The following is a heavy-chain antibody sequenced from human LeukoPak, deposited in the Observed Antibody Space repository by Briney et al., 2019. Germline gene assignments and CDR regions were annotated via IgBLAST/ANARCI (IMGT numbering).Heavy chain of an antibody. CDR2: ISSSSSTI. D-gene: IGHD6-13*01. Sequence: PGGSLRLSCAASGFTFSSYSMNWVRQAPGKGLEWVSYISSSSSTIYYADSVKGRFTISRDNAKNSLYLQMNSLRAEDTAVYYCAAGIAAAGYYFDYWGQGTLVTVSS. J-gene: IGHJ4*02. CDR3: AAGIAAAGYYFDY. CDR1: GFTFSSYS. V-gene: IGHV3-48*04.